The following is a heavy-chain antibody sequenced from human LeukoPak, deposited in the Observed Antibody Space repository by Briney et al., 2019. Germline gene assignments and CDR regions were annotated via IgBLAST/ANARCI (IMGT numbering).Heavy chain of an antibody. CDR1: GFTFGDHA. J-gene: IGHJ6*02. CDR2: IRSKAYRGTT. V-gene: IGHV3-49*04. CDR3: ARGPIQLWIHNAMDV. Sequence: PGRSLRLSCSGFGFTFGDHAMSWVRQAPGKGLEWVGFIRSKAYRGTTEYAASVKGRFTISRDDSANIAYLQMNSLRTEDTAVYYCARGPIQLWIHNAMDVWGQGTTVTVSS. D-gene: IGHD5-18*01.